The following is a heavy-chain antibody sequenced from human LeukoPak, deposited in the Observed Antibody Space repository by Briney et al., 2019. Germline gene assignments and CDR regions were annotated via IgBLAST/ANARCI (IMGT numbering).Heavy chain of an antibody. Sequence: SETLSLTCTVSGGSISSSSYYWGWIRQPPGKGLEWIGEINHSGSTNYNPSLKSRVTISVDTSKNQFSLKLSSVTAADTAVYYCARGRPTVLRFLEWSQPFDYWGQGTLVTVSS. D-gene: IGHD3-3*01. J-gene: IGHJ4*02. CDR2: INHSGST. CDR1: GGSISSSSYY. CDR3: ARGRPTVLRFLEWSQPFDY. V-gene: IGHV4-39*07.